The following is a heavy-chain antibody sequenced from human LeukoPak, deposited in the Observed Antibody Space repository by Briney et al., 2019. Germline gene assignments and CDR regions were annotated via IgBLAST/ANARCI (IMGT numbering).Heavy chain of an antibody. Sequence: ASVKVSCKASGYTFTGYYMHWVRQAPGQGLEWMGWINPNSGGTNYAQKFQGRVTMTRDTSISTAYMELSRLRSDDTAVYYCARVRSYTCYFDYWGQGTLVTVSS. J-gene: IGHJ4*02. CDR1: GYTFTGYY. V-gene: IGHV1-2*02. CDR3: ARVRSYTCYFDY. CDR2: INPNSGGT. D-gene: IGHD2-2*02.